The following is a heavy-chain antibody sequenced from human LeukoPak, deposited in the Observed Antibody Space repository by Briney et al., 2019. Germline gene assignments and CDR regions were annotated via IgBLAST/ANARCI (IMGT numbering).Heavy chain of an antibody. J-gene: IGHJ4*02. D-gene: IGHD1-26*01. CDR3: AKEQSGSYYD. V-gene: IGHV3-7*01. Sequence: GGSLRLSCIASGFTFSSYWMSWVRQAPGKGLEWVANIKQDGSEKYYVDSVKGRFTISRDNSKNTLYLQMNSLRAEDTAVYYCAKEQSGSYYDWGQGTLVTVSS. CDR1: GFTFSSYW. CDR2: IKQDGSEK.